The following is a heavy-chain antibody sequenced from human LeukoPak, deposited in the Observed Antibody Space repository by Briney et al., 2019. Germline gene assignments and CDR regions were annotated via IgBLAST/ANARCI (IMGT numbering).Heavy chain of an antibody. J-gene: IGHJ4*02. V-gene: IGHV3-38-3*01. CDR3: AKFYGDYVGDFDY. D-gene: IGHD4-17*01. CDR2: ISGGST. Sequence: GGSLRLSCAASGFTVSSNAMSRVRQAPGKGLEWVSSISGGSTYYADSVKGRFTISRDNSKNTLYLQMNSLRAEDTAVYYCAKFYGDYVGDFDYWGQGTLVTVSS. CDR1: GFTVSSNA.